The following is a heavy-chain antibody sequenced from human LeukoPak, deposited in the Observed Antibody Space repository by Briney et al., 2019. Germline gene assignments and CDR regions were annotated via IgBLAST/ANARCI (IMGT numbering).Heavy chain of an antibody. V-gene: IGHV1-18*01. CDR2: ISAYNGNT. J-gene: IGHJ6*03. CDR1: GYTFTSYG. Sequence: GASVKVSCKASGYTFTSYGISWVRQAPGQGLEWMGWISAYNGNTKYAQKLQGRVTKTTDTSTSTAYLELRSLRSDDTAVYYCARGGPVLRYFDWLLLLRTGGYYYYYMDVWGKGTTVTISS. CDR3: ARGGPVLRYFDWLLLLRTGGYYYYYMDV. D-gene: IGHD3-9*01.